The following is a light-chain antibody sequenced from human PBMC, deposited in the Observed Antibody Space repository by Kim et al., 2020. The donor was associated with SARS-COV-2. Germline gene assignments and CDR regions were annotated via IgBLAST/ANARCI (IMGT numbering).Light chain of an antibody. Sequence: SYELTQPPSVSVAPGKTARITCGGNNIGSKSVHWYQQKPDQAPVLVIYYDSDRPSGIPERFSGSNSGNTATLTISRVEAGDEADYYCQVWDSSSDHWVFGGGTQLNVL. J-gene: IGLJ3*02. V-gene: IGLV3-21*04. CDR1: NIGSKS. CDR2: YDS. CDR3: QVWDSSSDHWV.